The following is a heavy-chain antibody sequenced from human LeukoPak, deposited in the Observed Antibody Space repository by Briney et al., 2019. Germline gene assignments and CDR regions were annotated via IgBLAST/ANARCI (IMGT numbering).Heavy chain of an antibody. CDR1: GYTFTGYY. J-gene: IGHJ4*02. V-gene: IGHV1-2*02. Sequence: GASVKVSCKASGYTFTGYYVHWVRQAPGQGLEWMGWINPNSGGTNYAQKFQGRVTMTRDTSISTAYMELSGLRSDDTAVYYCARDQYCTSTSCYPSFYYWGQGTLVTVSS. CDR3: ARDQYCTSTSCYPSFYY. CDR2: INPNSGGT. D-gene: IGHD2-2*01.